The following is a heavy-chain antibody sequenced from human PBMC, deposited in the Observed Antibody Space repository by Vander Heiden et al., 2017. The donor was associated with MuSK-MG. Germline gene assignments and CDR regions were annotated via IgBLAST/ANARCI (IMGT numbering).Heavy chain of an antibody. CDR2: IYSSGPT. J-gene: IGHJ4*02. V-gene: IGHV4-39*01. D-gene: IGHD1-26*01. Sequence: QLQLQESGAALVKPPETLSLTSTVSGGSICRGSCYWGRVRQPPGKGREWIGRIYSSGPTYYNPPLKSRVPISIDTSKNQFSLKIGSVTAADTAVYYFARRRCGRYPYFDYWVQGTLVTVSS. CDR3: ARRRCGRYPYFDY. CDR1: GGSICRGSCY.